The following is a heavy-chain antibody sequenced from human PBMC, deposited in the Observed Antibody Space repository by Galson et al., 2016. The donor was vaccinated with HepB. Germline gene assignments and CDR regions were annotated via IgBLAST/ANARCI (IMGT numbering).Heavy chain of an antibody. Sequence: SLRLSCAGSGFSFRTYAMHWVRQAPGKGLQWVAALLHDGTKDEYAESAKGRFTISRDNAKNSLYLQMHSLRPEDTAVYYCARDLSPSYADNWYDALDLWGQETLVTVSS. J-gene: IGHJ3*01. D-gene: IGHD2-2*01. CDR3: ARDLSPSYADNWYDALDL. CDR2: LLHDGTKD. V-gene: IGHV3-30*03. CDR1: GFSFRTYA.